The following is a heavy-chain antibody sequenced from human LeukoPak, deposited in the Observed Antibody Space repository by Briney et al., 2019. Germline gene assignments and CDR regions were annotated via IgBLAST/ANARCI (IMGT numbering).Heavy chain of an antibody. CDR1: GGTFSSYA. Sequence: VASVKVSCKASGGTFSSYAISRVRQAPGQGLEWMGRIIPILGIANYAQKFQGRVTITADKSTSTAYMELSSLRSEDTAVYYCAREPLGYCSSTSCYGSYYYYGMDVWGQGTTVTVSS. CDR2: IIPILGIA. CDR3: AREPLGYCSSTSCYGSYYYYGMDV. D-gene: IGHD2-2*01. J-gene: IGHJ6*02. V-gene: IGHV1-69*04.